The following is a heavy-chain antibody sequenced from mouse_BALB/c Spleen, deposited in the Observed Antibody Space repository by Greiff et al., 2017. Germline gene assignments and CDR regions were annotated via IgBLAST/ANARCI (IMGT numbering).Heavy chain of an antibody. J-gene: IGHJ1*01. Sequence: VQLQQSGPELVKPGASVKMSCKASGYTFTSYVMHWVKQKPGQGLEWIGYINPYNDGTKYNEKFKGKATLTSDKSSSTAYMELSSLTSEDSAVYYCARGSYYGSSHWYFDVWGAGTTVTVSS. CDR3: ARGSYYGSSHWYFDV. CDR1: GYTFTSYV. CDR2: INPYNDGT. V-gene: IGHV1-14*01. D-gene: IGHD1-1*01.